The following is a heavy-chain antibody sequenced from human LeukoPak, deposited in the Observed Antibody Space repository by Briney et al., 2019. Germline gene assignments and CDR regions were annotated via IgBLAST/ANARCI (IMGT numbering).Heavy chain of an antibody. CDR1: GFTFSSYA. CDR3: ARDSHYYDSSGYYRGYFDY. Sequence: GGSLRLSCAASGFTFSSYAMHWVRQAPGKGLEWVAVISYDGSNKYYADPVKGRFTISRDNSKNTLYLQMNSLRAEDTAVYYCARDSHYYDSSGYYRGYFDYWGQGTLVTVSS. CDR2: ISYDGSNK. V-gene: IGHV3-30*04. J-gene: IGHJ4*02. D-gene: IGHD3-22*01.